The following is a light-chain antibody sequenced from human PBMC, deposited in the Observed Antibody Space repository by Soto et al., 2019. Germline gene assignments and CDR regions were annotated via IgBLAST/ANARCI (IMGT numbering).Light chain of an antibody. CDR2: KAS. V-gene: IGKV1-5*03. CDR3: QHYNSYSEA. J-gene: IGKJ1*01. Sequence: IQMTQSPSTLSASVGDRVTITCRASQDIGTWLAWYQQKPEKAPKLLTYKASTLKSGVPSRFRGSGSGTECTLTISSLLPDDFATYYCQHYNSYSEAFGQGTKV. CDR1: QDIGTW.